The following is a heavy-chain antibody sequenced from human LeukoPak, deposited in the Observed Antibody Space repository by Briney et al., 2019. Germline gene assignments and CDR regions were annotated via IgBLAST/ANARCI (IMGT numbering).Heavy chain of an antibody. CDR3: ASWGGYSYGSPFDY. Sequence: GGSLRLSCAASGFTFSSYSMNWARQAPGKGLEWVSSISSSSSYIYYADSVKGRFTISRDNAKNSLYLQMNSLRAEDTAVYYCASWGGYSYGSPFDYWGQGTLVTVSS. CDR1: GFTFSSYS. V-gene: IGHV3-21*01. J-gene: IGHJ4*02. CDR2: ISSSSSYI. D-gene: IGHD5-18*01.